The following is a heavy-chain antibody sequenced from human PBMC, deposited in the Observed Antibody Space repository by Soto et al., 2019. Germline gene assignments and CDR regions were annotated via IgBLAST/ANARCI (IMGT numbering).Heavy chain of an antibody. CDR1: GFTFSSNW. Sequence: EVQLVESGGGLVQPGGSLRLSCAASGFTFSSNWMHWVRRVPGRGLVWVARINTDGSATNYVDSVKGRFTVSRDNAKNTLYLQMNSLRVEDTAVYYCARDGEGFWGQGTLVTGSS. CDR2: INTDGSAT. V-gene: IGHV3-74*01. CDR3: ARDGEGF. J-gene: IGHJ4*02. D-gene: IGHD2-21*01.